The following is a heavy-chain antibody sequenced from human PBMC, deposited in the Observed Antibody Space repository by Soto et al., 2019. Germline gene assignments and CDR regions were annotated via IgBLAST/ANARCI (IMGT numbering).Heavy chain of an antibody. CDR3: ARDTTGDFWSGAFDY. Sequence: QVQLVQSGAEVKKPGASVKVSCKASGYTFTGYYMHWVRQAPGQGLEWMGWINPNSGGTNYAQKLQGWVTMTRDTSISTAYMELSRLRSDDTAVYYCARDTTGDFWSGAFDYWGQGTLVTVSS. V-gene: IGHV1-2*04. CDR1: GYTFTGYY. CDR2: INPNSGGT. J-gene: IGHJ4*02. D-gene: IGHD3-3*01.